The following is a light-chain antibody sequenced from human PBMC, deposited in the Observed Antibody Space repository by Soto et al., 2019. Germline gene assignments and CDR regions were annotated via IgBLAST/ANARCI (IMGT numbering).Light chain of an antibody. CDR2: KAS. CDR3: QQYNSYSYT. J-gene: IGKJ2*01. CDR1: QSISTW. V-gene: IGKV1-5*03. Sequence: DIQMTQSPSTLSASVGDRVTITCRASQSISTWLAWYQQKPGKAPNLLIYKASNLESRVPSRFSGSGSGTEFTLTISSLQPDDFATYYCQQYNSYSYTFGHGTKLEIK.